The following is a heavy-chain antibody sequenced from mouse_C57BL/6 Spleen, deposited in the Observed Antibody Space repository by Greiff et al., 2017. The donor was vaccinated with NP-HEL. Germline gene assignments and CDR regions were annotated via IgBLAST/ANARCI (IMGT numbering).Heavy chain of an antibody. CDR3: ARRIYYYGSSYRNAMDD. V-gene: IGHV1-82*01. Sequence: VQLQESGPELVKPGASVKISCKASGYAFSSSWMNWVQQRPGKGLEWIGRIYPGDGDTNYNGKFKGKATLTADKSSSTAYMQLSSLTSEDSAVYFCARRIYYYGSSYRNAMDDWGQGTSVTVSA. CDR1: GYAFSSSW. J-gene: IGHJ4*01. CDR2: IYPGDGDT. D-gene: IGHD1-1*01.